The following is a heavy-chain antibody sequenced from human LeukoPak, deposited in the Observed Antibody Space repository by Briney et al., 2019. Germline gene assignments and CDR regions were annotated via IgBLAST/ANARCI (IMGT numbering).Heavy chain of an antibody. V-gene: IGHV4-59*08. CDR2: IYYSGST. D-gene: IGHD6-13*01. CDR1: GGSISSYY. Sequence: SETLSLTCTVSGGSISSYYWSWIRQPPGKGLEWIGYIYYSGSTNYNPSLKSRVTISVDTSKNQFSLKLSSVTAADTAVYYCARRDGGSSSRYYYYWGQGTLVTVSS. J-gene: IGHJ4*02. CDR3: ARRDGGSSSRYYYY.